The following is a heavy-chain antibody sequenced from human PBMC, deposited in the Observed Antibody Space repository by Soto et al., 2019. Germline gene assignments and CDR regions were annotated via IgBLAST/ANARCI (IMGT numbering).Heavy chain of an antibody. CDR2: ISGSGGST. D-gene: IGHD1-26*01. CDR1: GFTFSSYA. Sequence: EVQLLESGGGLVQPGGSLRLSCAASGFTFSSYAMSWVRQAPGKGLEWVSAISGSGGSTYYADSVKGRFTISRDNSKNPLYLQMNSLRAEDTAVYYCAKLGFGRIVGATTHYYYYGMDVWGQGTTVTVSS. J-gene: IGHJ6*02. CDR3: AKLGFGRIVGATTHYYYYGMDV. V-gene: IGHV3-23*01.